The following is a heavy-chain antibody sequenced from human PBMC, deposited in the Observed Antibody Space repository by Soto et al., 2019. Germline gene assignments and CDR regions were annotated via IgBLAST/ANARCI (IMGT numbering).Heavy chain of an antibody. D-gene: IGHD2-8*01. CDR3: ARWGLHCTNGVCYSSRYFDY. V-gene: IGHV1-18*01. CDR1: GYTFTSYG. CDR2: ISAYNGNT. J-gene: IGHJ4*02. Sequence: ASVKVSCKASGYTFTSYGISWVRQAPGQGLEWMGWISAYNGNTNYAQKLQGRVTMTTDTSTSTAYMELRSLRSDDTAVYYCARWGLHCTNGVCYSSRYFDYWGQGTLVTVSS.